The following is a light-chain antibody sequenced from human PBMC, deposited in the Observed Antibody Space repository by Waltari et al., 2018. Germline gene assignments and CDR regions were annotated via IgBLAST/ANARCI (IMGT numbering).Light chain of an antibody. J-gene: IGLJ3*02. Sequence: QSALTQPASVSGAPGQSITISCTGTTGDGGNSNFVSWYQHHPGKVPKLIIYEVIKRPSGMSDRVTGSKSGNTASLSISGLQAEDEADYYCCSYVQKDIWLFGGGTKVTVL. CDR3: CSYVQKDIWL. CDR2: EVI. CDR1: TGDGGNSNF. V-gene: IGLV2-23*02.